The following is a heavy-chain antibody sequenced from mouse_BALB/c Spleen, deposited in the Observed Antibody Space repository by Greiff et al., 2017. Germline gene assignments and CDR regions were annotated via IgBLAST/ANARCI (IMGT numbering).Heavy chain of an antibody. Sequence: EVQGVESGGGLVKPGGSLKLSCAASGFTFSSYAMSWVRQTPEKRLEWVASISSGGSTYYPDSVKGRFTISRDNARNILYLQMSSLRSEDTAMYYCARNDGYCFAYWGQGTLVTVSA. CDR2: ISSGGST. D-gene: IGHD2-3*01. J-gene: IGHJ3*01. CDR1: GFTFSSYA. V-gene: IGHV5-6-5*01. CDR3: ARNDGYCFAY.